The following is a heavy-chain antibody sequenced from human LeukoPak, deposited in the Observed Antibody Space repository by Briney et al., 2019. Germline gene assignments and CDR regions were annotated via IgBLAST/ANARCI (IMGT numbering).Heavy chain of an antibody. CDR2: ISSSSSYI. CDR3: ARERGYYGSGSPLDY. CDR1: GFTFSSYS. V-gene: IGHV3-21*01. J-gene: IGHJ4*02. Sequence: GGSLRLSCAAPGFTFSSYSMNWVRQAPGKGLEWVSSISSSSSYIYYADSVKGRFTISRDNAKNSLYLQMNSLRAEDTAVYYCARERGYYGSGSPLDYWGQGTLVTVSS. D-gene: IGHD3-10*01.